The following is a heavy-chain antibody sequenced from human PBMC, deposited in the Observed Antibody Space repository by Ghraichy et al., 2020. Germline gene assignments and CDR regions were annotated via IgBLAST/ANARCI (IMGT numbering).Heavy chain of an antibody. J-gene: IGHJ6*02. CDR2: ISGSGGST. Sequence: GGSLRLSCAASGFTFSSYAMSWVRQAPGKGLEWVSAISGSGGSTYYADSVKGRFTISRDNSKNTLYLQMNSLRAEDTAVYYCAKRALMVYAIYYYYGMDVWGQGTTVTVSS. CDR1: GFTFSSYA. CDR3: AKRALMVYAIYYYYGMDV. V-gene: IGHV3-23*01. D-gene: IGHD2-8*01.